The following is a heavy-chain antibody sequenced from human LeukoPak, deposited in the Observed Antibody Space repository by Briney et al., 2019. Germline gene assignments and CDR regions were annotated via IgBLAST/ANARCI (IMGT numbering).Heavy chain of an antibody. CDR1: GDSISSSSYY. V-gene: IGHV4-39*01. CDR3: ARTPPLPNPYFGY. Sequence: SETLSLTCTVSGDSISSSSYYWGWIRQPPGKGLEWIGTIYYSGSTYYNPSLKSRVTISVDTSKNQFSLKLSSVTAADTAVYFCARTPPLPNPYFGYWGQGTLVTVSS. CDR2: IYYSGST. D-gene: IGHD2-15*01. J-gene: IGHJ4*02.